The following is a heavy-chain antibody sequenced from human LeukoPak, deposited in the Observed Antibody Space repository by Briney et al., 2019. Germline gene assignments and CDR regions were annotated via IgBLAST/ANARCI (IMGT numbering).Heavy chain of an antibody. D-gene: IGHD6-19*01. CDR3: TKDARRTSGWYFFDY. CDR2: ISDSGSLT. Sequence: GGSLRLSCAASGFAFSSQAMGWVRQAPGKGLEWVSVISDSGSLTYYADSVKGRFTISRDNSKNTLFLQMNSLRAEDTAVYYCTKDARRTSGWYFFDYWGQGTLVAVSS. CDR1: GFAFSSQA. J-gene: IGHJ4*02. V-gene: IGHV3-23*01.